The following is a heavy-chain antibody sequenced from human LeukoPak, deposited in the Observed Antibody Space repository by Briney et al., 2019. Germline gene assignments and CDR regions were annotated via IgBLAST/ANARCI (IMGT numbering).Heavy chain of an antibody. CDR1: GFTFSSYR. J-gene: IGHJ4*02. CDR2: ISSSGSDI. CDR3: ARIRGYYCDY. V-gene: IGHV3-21*01. Sequence: GGSLRLSCAASGFTFSSYRMNWVRQAPGKGLEWVSAISSSGSDIKYADSVKGRFTISRDSAKNSLYLQMNSLRGEDAAVYYCARIRGYYCDYWGQGTPVTVSS.